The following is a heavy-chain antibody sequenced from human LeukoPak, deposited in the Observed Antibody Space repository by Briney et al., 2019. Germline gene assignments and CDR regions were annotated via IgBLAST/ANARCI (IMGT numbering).Heavy chain of an antibody. D-gene: IGHD6-19*01. CDR1: GFTFNTFN. J-gene: IGHJ3*02. Sequence: GGSLRLSCAASGFTFNTFNMNWVRQAPGKGLEWVSSITSGGDYIYYADSVKGRFTTSRDNAKNSLYLQMNSLRAEDTALYYCAKDMYSSGWDDAFDIWGQGTMVTVSS. CDR3: AKDMYSSGWDDAFDI. V-gene: IGHV3-21*04. CDR2: ITSGGDYI.